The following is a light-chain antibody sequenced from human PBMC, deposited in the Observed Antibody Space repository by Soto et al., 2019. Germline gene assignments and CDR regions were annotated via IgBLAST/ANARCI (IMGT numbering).Light chain of an antibody. CDR1: QSVSIN. J-gene: IGKJ5*01. CDR3: QQRSSWPLT. Sequence: EIVLTQSPATLSLSPGERATLSCRASQSVSINLAWYQQKPGRTPRLLIYDASNRATDIPARFRGSGSGTDFTLTISSLEPEDFAVYYCQQRSSWPLTVGQGTRLEIK. V-gene: IGKV3-11*01. CDR2: DAS.